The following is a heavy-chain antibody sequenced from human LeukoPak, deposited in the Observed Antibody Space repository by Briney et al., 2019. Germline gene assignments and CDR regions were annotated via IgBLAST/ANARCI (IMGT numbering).Heavy chain of an antibody. V-gene: IGHV1-69*13. J-gene: IGHJ4*02. D-gene: IGHD4-17*01. CDR3: AKAARTTVTYSFDS. Sequence: GASVKVSCKASGGTFSSYAISWVRQAPGQGLEWMGGIIPIFGTANYAQKFQGRVTITADESTSTAYMELSSLRSEDTAMYYCAKAARTTVTYSFDSWGQGTLVTVSS. CDR2: IIPIFGTA. CDR1: GGTFSSYA.